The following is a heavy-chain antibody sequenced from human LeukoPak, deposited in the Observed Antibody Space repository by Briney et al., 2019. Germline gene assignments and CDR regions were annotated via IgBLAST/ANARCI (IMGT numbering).Heavy chain of an antibody. CDR2: ISDSGDGT. Sequence: GGSLRLSCAGSGFTFRSYAMSWVRQSPVKGLEWVSAISDSGDGTYYADSVKARFTISRDNSRNTVYLEMSSLRAEDTAVYYCVREVSAWPKNWFDPWGQGTLVTVSS. CDR3: VREVSAWPKNWFDP. D-gene: IGHD3-3*01. CDR1: GFTFRSYA. V-gene: IGHV3-23*01. J-gene: IGHJ5*02.